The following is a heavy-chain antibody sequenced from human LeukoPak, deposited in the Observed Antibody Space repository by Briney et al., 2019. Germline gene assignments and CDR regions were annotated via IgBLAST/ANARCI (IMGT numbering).Heavy chain of an antibody. Sequence: SETLSLTCAVYGESFSGYYWSWIRQPPGKGLEWIGEINHSGSTNYNPSLKSRVTISVDTSKNQFSLKLSSVTAADTAVYYCARGTAGYCSSTSCYRYYYYYYYMDVWGKGTTVTVSS. D-gene: IGHD2-2*01. CDR3: ARGTAGYCSSTSCYRYYYYYYYMDV. J-gene: IGHJ6*03. CDR2: INHSGST. V-gene: IGHV4-34*01. CDR1: GESFSGYY.